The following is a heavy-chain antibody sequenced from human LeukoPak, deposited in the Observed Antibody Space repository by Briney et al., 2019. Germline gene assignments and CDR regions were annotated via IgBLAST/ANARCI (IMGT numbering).Heavy chain of an antibody. D-gene: IGHD2-21*02. V-gene: IGHV3-30*18. J-gene: IGHJ4*02. CDR2: ISYDGSDK. CDR1: AFTFSSYG. Sequence: PGRSPRLSCAASAFTFSSYGMHWVRQAPGKGLEWVAVISYDGSDKYYADSVKGRFTISRDNSKNTLYLQMNSLRADDTAVYYCAKDISGGDCPDYWGQGTLVTVSS. CDR3: AKDISGGDCPDY.